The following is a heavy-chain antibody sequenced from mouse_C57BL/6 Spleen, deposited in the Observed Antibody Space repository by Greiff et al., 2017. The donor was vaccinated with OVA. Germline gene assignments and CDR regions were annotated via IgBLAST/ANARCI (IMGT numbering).Heavy chain of an antibody. D-gene: IGHD3-2*01. J-gene: IGHJ2*01. CDR2: ISNGGGST. V-gene: IGHV5-12*01. CDR1: GFTFSDYY. CDR3: ARHGGDSSGSIDY. Sequence: EVQLVESGGGLVQPGGSLKLSCAASGFTFSDYYMYWVRQTPEKRLEWVAYISNGGGSTYYPDTVKGRFTISRDNAKNTLSLPMSRLNSEDSAMYYCARHGGDSSGSIDYWGQGTTLTVSS.